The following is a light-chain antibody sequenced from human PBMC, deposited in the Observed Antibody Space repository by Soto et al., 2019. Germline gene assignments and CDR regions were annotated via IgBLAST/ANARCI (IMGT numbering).Light chain of an antibody. J-gene: IGKJ4*01. CDR2: AAS. CDR1: QSISSF. V-gene: IGKV1-39*01. CDR3: QQANSFPLT. Sequence: DIQMTQSPSSLSASVGDRVTITCRASQSISSFLNWYQQKPGKAPKLLIYAASTLQNEVPSRFSGSGSGTHFTLIISSLQPEDFATYYCQQANSFPLTFGGGTKVDIK.